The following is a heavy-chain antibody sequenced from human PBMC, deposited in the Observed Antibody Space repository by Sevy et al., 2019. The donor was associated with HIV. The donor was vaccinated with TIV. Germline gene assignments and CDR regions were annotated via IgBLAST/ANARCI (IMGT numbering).Heavy chain of an antibody. CDR3: ARDRYYDASGYYYYYYGMDV. D-gene: IGHD3-22*01. V-gene: IGHV3-66*01. CDR1: GLSVSDNY. CDR2: IYRDGRT. J-gene: IGHJ6*02. Sequence: GGSLRLSCAASGLSVSDNYMNWVRQAPGKGLELVSVIYRDGRTYYPDSVKGRFSISRDNSMNTRYLHMKSLRPEDTAVYYCARDRYYDASGYYYYYYGMDVWGQGTTVTVSS.